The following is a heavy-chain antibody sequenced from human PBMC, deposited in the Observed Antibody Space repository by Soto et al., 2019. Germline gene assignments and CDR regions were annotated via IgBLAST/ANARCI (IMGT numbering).Heavy chain of an antibody. Sequence: EVQLVASGGGLVKPGGSLRLSCAASGFTFSSYSMNWVRQAPGKGLEWVSSISSSSSYIYYADSVKGRFTISRDNAKNSLYRQMNSRRAEDTAGYYCARSPLSYYYGWGGGVDYWGQGTLVTVSS. CDR2: ISSSSSYI. D-gene: IGHD3-10*01. CDR1: GFTFSSYS. V-gene: IGHV3-21*01. J-gene: IGHJ4*02. CDR3: ARSPLSYYYGWGGGVDY.